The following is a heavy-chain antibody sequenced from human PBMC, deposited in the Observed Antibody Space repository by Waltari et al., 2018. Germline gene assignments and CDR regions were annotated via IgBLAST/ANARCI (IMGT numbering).Heavy chain of an antibody. Sequence: QVQLQESGPGLVTPPETPPLPSTASGYCIRSGYSWGWIRQPPGKGLEWIGSIYHSGSTNYNPSLKGGVTISVDTSKNQFSLKLSSVTAADTAGYYGARVGVRAITFDYWGKGTLVTVSS. D-gene: IGHD1-26*01. CDR1: GYCIRSGYS. CDR2: IYHSGST. CDR3: ARVGVRAITFDY. J-gene: IGHJ4*02. V-gene: IGHV4-38-2*02.